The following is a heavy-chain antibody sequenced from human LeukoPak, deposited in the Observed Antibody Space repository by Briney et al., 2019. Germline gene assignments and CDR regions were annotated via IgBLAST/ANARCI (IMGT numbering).Heavy chain of an antibody. D-gene: IGHD1-26*01. CDR3: ARGKSPPVWAPSDY. CDR1: GYTFTGYG. CDR2: ISAYNGNT. V-gene: IGHV1-18*01. J-gene: IGHJ4*02. Sequence: GASVTVSRKASGYTFTGYGFRWVRQPPAQGLEWVGLISAYNGNTNYAQKLQGRVTMNTDTTTITAYMELRSLISDDTAVYYCARGKSPPVWAPSDYWGQGTLVTVSS.